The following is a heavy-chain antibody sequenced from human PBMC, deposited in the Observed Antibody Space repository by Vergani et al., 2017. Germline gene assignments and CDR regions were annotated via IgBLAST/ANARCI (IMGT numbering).Heavy chain of an antibody. CDR3: TRVGSIFGVVSAGEALDI. CDR2: IRSKAYGGTT. CDR1: GFTFGDYA. Sequence: EVQLVESGGGLVQPGRSLRLSCTASGFTFGDYAMSWVRQAPGKGLEWVGFIRSKAYGGTTEYAASVKGRFTISRDDSKSIAYLQMNSLKTEDTAVYYCTRVGSIFGVVSAGEALDIWGQGTMVTVSS. V-gene: IGHV3-49*04. D-gene: IGHD3-3*01. J-gene: IGHJ3*02.